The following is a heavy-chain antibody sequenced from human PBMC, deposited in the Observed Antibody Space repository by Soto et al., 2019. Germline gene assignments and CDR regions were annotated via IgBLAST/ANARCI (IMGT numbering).Heavy chain of an antibody. Sequence: PSETLSLTCTVSGGSISSYYWSWIRQPPGKGLEWIGYIYYSGSTNYNPSLKSRVTISVDTSKNQFSLKLSSVTAADTAVYYCAGERTAGYSYGLDYWGQGTLVTVSS. D-gene: IGHD5-18*01. CDR2: IYYSGST. CDR1: GGSISSYY. CDR3: AGERTAGYSYGLDY. V-gene: IGHV4-59*12. J-gene: IGHJ4*02.